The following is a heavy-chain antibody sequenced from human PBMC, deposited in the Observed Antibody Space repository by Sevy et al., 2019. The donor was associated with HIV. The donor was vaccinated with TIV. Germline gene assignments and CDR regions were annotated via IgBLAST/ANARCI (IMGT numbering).Heavy chain of an antibody. Sequence: GGSLRLSCAASGFTFSSYSMNWVRQAPGKGLEWVSSISSSSSYIYYADSVKGRFTISRDKAKNSLYLQMNSLRAEDTAVYYCARDEYGYDSSGYYYGFAFDIWGQGTMVTVSS. CDR1: GFTFSSYS. J-gene: IGHJ3*02. V-gene: IGHV3-21*01. D-gene: IGHD3-22*01. CDR2: ISSSSSYI. CDR3: ARDEYGYDSSGYYYGFAFDI.